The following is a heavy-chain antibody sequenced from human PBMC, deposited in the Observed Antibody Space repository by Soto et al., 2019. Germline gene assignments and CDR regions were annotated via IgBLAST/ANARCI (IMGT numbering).Heavy chain of an antibody. Sequence: SGGSLRLSCAASGFTFDDYAMHWVRQAPGKGLEWVSGISWNSGSIGYADSVKGRFTISRDNAKNSLYLQMNSLRAEDTALYYCAKDYSSGWTYGYYYYYGMDVWGQGTTLTVSS. V-gene: IGHV3-9*01. CDR1: GFTFDDYA. CDR2: ISWNSGSI. CDR3: AKDYSSGWTYGYYYYYGMDV. J-gene: IGHJ6*02. D-gene: IGHD6-19*01.